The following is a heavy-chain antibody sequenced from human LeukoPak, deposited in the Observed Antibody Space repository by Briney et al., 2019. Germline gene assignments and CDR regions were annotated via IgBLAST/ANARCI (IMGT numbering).Heavy chain of an antibody. CDR2: INHSGST. J-gene: IGHJ4*02. CDR1: GGSISSSSYY. Sequence: SETLSLTCTVSGGSISSSSYYWSWIRQPPGKGLEWIGEINHSGSTNYNPSLKSRVTISVDTSKNQFSLKLSSVTAADTAVYYCARVLWAIDYWGRGTLVTVSS. V-gene: IGHV4-39*07. D-gene: IGHD3-16*01. CDR3: ARVLWAIDY.